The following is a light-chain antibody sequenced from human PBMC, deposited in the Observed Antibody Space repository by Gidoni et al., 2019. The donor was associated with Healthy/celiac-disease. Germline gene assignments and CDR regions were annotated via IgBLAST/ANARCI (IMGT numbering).Light chain of an antibody. CDR3: QQYNNWPHT. CDR2: GAS. J-gene: IGKJ2*01. CDR1: QSVSSN. Sequence: EIQMTQSPAPLSASPGDRATLSCRASQSVSSNLAWYQQKPGQAPRLLIYGASTRPTGIPARFSGSGSGTEFTLTISSLQSEDFAVYYCQQYNNWPHTFGQGTKLEIK. V-gene: IGKV3-15*01.